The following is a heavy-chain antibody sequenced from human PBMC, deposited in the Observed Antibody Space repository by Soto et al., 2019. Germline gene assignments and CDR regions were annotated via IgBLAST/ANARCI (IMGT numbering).Heavy chain of an antibody. CDR1: GGSINSNNYY. D-gene: IGHD2-15*01. V-gene: IGHV4-39*02. CDR2: IYYDGST. Sequence: AETLSLTCTVSGGSINSNNYYWAWIRQPPGKGLAWIASIYYDGSTYYNPSLKSRVSISVDTSKNHFSLKLSSATAADTAVYYCAKVVVAATRHTDFDSWGQGTLVTVSS. CDR3: AKVVVAATRHTDFDS. J-gene: IGHJ4*02.